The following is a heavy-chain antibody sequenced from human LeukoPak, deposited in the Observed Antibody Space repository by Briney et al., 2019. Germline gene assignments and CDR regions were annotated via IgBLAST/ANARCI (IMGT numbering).Heavy chain of an antibody. CDR2: IYYSGST. CDR1: GGSISGYY. Sequence: SETLSLTCTVSGGSISGYYWSWIRQPPGKGPEWIGYIYYSGSTNYNPSLKSRVTISVDTSKNQFSLKMNSVTAADTAVYYCARGGSSWYQSYWYFDLWGRGTLVTVSS. V-gene: IGHV4-59*08. J-gene: IGHJ2*01. D-gene: IGHD6-13*01. CDR3: ARGGSSWYQSYWYFDL.